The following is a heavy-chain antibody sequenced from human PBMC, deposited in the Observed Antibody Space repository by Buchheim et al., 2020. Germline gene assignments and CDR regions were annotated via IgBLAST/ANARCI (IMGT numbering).Heavy chain of an antibody. V-gene: IGHV4-59*01. J-gene: IGHJ4*02. CDR3: ARSPPPLTYYTALIY. Sequence: QVQLQESGPGLVKPSETLSLTCTVSGDSISSYYWSWIRQTPGKGLEWIGYLYDSGSTKYNPSLKSRVTRSVDTSKNQFSLKLSSVTAADTAVYYCARSPPPLTYYTALIYWGQGTL. D-gene: IGHD5-18*01. CDR1: GDSISSYY. CDR2: LYDSGST.